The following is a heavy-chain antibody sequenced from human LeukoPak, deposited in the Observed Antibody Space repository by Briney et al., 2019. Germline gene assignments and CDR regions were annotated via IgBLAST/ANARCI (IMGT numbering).Heavy chain of an antibody. D-gene: IGHD3-9*01. V-gene: IGHV4-39*07. CDR2: IYYSGST. Sequence: SETLSLTCTVSGGSISSSSYYWGWIRQPPGKGLEWIGSIYYSGSTYYNPSLKSRVTISVDTSKNQFSLKLSSVTAADTAVYYCARVGVLRYFDWLLSDNWFDPWGQGTLVTVSS. CDR3: ARVGVLRYFDWLLSDNWFDP. CDR1: GGSISSSSYY. J-gene: IGHJ5*02.